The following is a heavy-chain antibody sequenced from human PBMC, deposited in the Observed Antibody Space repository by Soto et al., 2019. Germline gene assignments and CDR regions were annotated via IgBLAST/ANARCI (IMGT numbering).Heavy chain of an antibody. J-gene: IGHJ3*02. V-gene: IGHV3-53*04. CDR2: IYSGGST. Sequence: GGSLRLSCAASGFTVSSNYMSWVRQAPGKGLEWVSVIYSGGSTYYADSVKGRFTISRHNSKNTLYLQMNSLRAEDTAVYYCARDTNNGSGSRGAFDIWGQGTMVTVSS. CDR1: GFTVSSNY. D-gene: IGHD3-10*01. CDR3: ARDTNNGSGSRGAFDI.